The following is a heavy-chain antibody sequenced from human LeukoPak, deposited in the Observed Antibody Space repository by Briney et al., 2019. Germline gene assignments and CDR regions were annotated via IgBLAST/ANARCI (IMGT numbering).Heavy chain of an antibody. CDR3: AKDTGYYYDSSGTTDY. V-gene: IGHV3-20*04. Sequence: GGSLRLSCTASGFTFDDYAMSWVRQVPGKGLEWVSGINWNGDKIDYADSVKGRFTISRDNAKNSLYLQMNSLRAEDTALYYCAKDTGYYYDSSGTTDYWGQGTLVTVSS. J-gene: IGHJ4*02. D-gene: IGHD3-22*01. CDR1: GFTFDDYA. CDR2: INWNGDKI.